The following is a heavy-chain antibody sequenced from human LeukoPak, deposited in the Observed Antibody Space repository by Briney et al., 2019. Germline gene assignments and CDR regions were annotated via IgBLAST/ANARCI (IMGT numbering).Heavy chain of an antibody. J-gene: IGHJ4*02. CDR3: ARGEPWLVLDY. CDR2: ISYDGSNK. CDR1: GFTFSSYA. Sequence: GGSLRLSCAASGFTFSSYAMHWVRQAPGKGLEWVAVISYDGSNKCYADSVKGRFTISRDNSKNTLYLQMNSLRAEDTAVYYCARGEPWLVLDYWGQGTLVTVSS. D-gene: IGHD6-19*01. V-gene: IGHV3-30-3*01.